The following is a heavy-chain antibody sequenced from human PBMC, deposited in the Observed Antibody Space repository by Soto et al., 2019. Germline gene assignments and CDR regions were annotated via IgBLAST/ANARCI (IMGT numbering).Heavy chain of an antibody. J-gene: IGHJ6*02. CDR1: GYNFPSFI. CDR3: ARGGDCSTTSCYSPNYYYGLDV. CDR2: ISSYNGYT. Sequence: QVQLVQSGAEVNKPGASVKVSCKASGYNFPSFIISWVRQAPGQGLEWLGWISSYNGYTKYAEKFQGRVTMTAHTSTSTAYMELRSLRSDDTAVYYCARGGDCSTTSCYSPNYYYGLDVWGQGTTVTVS. D-gene: IGHD2-2*01. V-gene: IGHV1-18*01.